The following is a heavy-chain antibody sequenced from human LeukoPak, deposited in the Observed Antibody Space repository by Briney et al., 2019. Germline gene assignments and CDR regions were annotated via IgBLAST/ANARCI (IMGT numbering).Heavy chain of an antibody. CDR2: ISGSGGST. D-gene: IGHD6-13*01. J-gene: IGHJ4*02. CDR3: ARGGGSSSLRDFDY. V-gene: IGHV3-23*01. Sequence: GGSLRLACAASGFTFSSYSMNWVRQAPGKGLEWVSAISGSGGSTYYADSVKGRFTISRDNSKNTLYLQMNSLRAEDTAVYYCARGGGSSSLRDFDYWGQGTLVTVSS. CDR1: GFTFSSYS.